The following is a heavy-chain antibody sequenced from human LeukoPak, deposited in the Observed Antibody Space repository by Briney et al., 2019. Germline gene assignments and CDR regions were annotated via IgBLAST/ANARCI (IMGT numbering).Heavy chain of an antibody. CDR1: GFTFSSYS. V-gene: IGHV3-48*01. CDR2: ISSSSSTI. D-gene: IGHD2-2*01. J-gene: IGHJ4*02. Sequence: GGSLRLSCAASGFTFSSYSMNWVRQAPGKGLEWVSHISSSSSTIYYADSVKGRFTISRDNAKNSLYLQMNSLRAEDTAVYYCARSICSSTSCPMVFDYWGQGPLVTVSS. CDR3: ARSICSSTSCPMVFDY.